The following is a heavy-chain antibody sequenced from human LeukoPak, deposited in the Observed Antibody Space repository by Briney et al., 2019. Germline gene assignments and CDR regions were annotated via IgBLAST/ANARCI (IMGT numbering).Heavy chain of an antibody. J-gene: IGHJ6*02. CDR1: GGSVSSGSYY. CDR3: ARGRSNYYGMDV. CDR2: IYYNGNT. V-gene: IGHV4-61*01. Sequence: MSSETLSLTCTVSGGSVSSGSYYWSWIRRPPGKGLEWIGYIYYNGNTNYSPSLKSRVTMSVDTSKNLFSLKVSSVTAADTAVYYCARGRSNYYGMDVWGQGTTVTVSS. D-gene: IGHD1-26*01.